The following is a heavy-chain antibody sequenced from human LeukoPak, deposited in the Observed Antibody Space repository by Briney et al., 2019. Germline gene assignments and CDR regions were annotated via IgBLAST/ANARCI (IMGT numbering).Heavy chain of an antibody. J-gene: IGHJ4*02. CDR3: ARGRYSSGDYYFDY. CDR2: ISYDGSNK. V-gene: IGHV3-30*03. D-gene: IGHD6-19*01. CDR1: GFTFSSYG. Sequence: GGSLRLSCAASGFTFSSYGMHWVRQAPGKGLEWGAVISYDGSNKYYADSVKGRFTISRDNSKNTLYLQMNSLRAEDTAVYYCARGRYSSGDYYFDYWGQGTLVTVSS.